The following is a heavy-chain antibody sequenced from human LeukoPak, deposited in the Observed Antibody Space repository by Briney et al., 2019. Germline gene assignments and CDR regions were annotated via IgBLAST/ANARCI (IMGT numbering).Heavy chain of an antibody. D-gene: IGHD3-10*01. Sequence: SETLSLTCTVSGGSISGYYWGWIRQPPGKGLEWIGSIYHSGSTYYNPSLKSRVTISVDTSKNQFSLKLSSVTAADTAVYYCARDETMVRGVFPSYYFDYWGQGTLVTVSS. CDR3: ARDETMVRGVFPSYYFDY. CDR1: GGSISGYY. V-gene: IGHV4-38-2*02. CDR2: IYHSGST. J-gene: IGHJ4*02.